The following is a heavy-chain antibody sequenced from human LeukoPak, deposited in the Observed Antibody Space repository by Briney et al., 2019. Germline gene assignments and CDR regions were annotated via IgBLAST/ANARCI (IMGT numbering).Heavy chain of an antibody. D-gene: IGHD3-9*01. J-gene: IGHJ4*02. V-gene: IGHV3-21*01. CDR3: ASLPNYDILTGRDY. CDR1: GFTFSSYS. Sequence: GGSLRLSCAASGFTFSSYSMNWVRQAPGKGLEWLSSISSSSSYIYYADSVKGRFTISRDNAKNSLYLQMNSLRAEDTAVYYCASLPNYDILTGRDYWGQGTLVTVSS. CDR2: ISSSSSYI.